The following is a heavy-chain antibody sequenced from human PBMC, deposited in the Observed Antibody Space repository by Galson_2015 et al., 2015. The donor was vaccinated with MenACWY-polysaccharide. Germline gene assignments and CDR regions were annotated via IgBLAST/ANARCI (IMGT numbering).Heavy chain of an antibody. J-gene: IGHJ4*02. Sequence: SVKVSCKASGYTFTSNAINWVRQAPGRGLEWMGRMSPTSGNTGSAQKFQGRVTMTWSTSISTAYMELSSLRSEDTATYYCARGGRGAWYEGDYWGQGTLVTVSS. D-gene: IGHD6-19*01. CDR3: ARGGRGAWYEGDY. CDR2: MSPTSGNT. V-gene: IGHV1-8*01. CDR1: GYTFTSNA.